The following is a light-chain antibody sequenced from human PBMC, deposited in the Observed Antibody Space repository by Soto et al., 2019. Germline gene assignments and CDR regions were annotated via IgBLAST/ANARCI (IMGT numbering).Light chain of an antibody. CDR3: QQHISWPLT. CDR1: QSVSSY. Sequence: PATLSLSPGERATLSCRASQSVSSYLAWYQQKPGQAPRLLIYGASNRATGIPTRFSGSGSGTDFTLTISNLEPEDFAVYYCQQHISWPLTFGGGTKVDIK. J-gene: IGKJ4*01. V-gene: IGKV3-11*01. CDR2: GAS.